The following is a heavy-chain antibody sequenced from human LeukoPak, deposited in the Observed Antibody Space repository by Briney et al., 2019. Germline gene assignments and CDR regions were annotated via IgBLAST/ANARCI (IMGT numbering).Heavy chain of an antibody. J-gene: IGHJ4*02. Sequence: RPGGSLRLSCAAPGFTFGDYAMHWVRQTPGKGLEWVSGITWNSGGMGYADSVEGRFTISRDNAKNSLFLQMDSLRHEDTALYFCALLYYDRPFDHWGQGTLVTVSS. D-gene: IGHD3-22*01. CDR3: ALLYYDRPFDH. V-gene: IGHV3-9*01. CDR2: ITWNSGGM. CDR1: GFTFGDYA.